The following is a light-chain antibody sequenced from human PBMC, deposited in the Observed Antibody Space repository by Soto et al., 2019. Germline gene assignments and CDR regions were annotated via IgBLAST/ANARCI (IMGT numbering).Light chain of an antibody. V-gene: IGLV2-14*01. CDR1: SSDVGGYNY. Sequence: HSALTQPASVSGSHGQSITISCTGTSSDVGGYNYVSWYQQHPGKAPKLMIYEVSNRPSGVSNRFSGSKSGNTAPLTISGLKAEDEPDYYCSSYTSSSTLVFVTGTKLTVL. CDR3: SSYTSSSTLV. CDR2: EVS. J-gene: IGLJ1*01.